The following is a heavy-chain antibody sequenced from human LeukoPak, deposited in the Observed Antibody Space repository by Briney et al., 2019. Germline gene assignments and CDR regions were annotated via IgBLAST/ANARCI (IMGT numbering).Heavy chain of an antibody. CDR3: ATNAATVAAGNFFDY. V-gene: IGHV3-74*01. Sequence: PRGCLRLSCAPSGFTFSSFWMRWVRHAPGSGRGWVSHIISDGSSTRYAHSVKGRFTTSRDKAKNTLYLEVSSLRVEDTAVYYCATNAATVAAGNFFDYWGEGTLVTVSS. D-gene: IGHD6-13*01. CDR1: GFTFSSFW. CDR2: IISDGSST. J-gene: IGHJ4*02.